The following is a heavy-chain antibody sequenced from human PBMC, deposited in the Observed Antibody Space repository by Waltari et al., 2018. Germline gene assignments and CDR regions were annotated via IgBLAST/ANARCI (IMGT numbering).Heavy chain of an antibody. Sequence: QVQLVQSGAEVKKPGSSVKVSCKASGGTFSSYAISWVRQAPGQGLEWMGGIIPIFGTANYAQKFQGRVTITADKSTSTAYMELSSLRSEDTAVYYCARPAPSIAVAGRVRGAFDIWGQGTMVTVSS. CDR3: ARPAPSIAVAGRVRGAFDI. V-gene: IGHV1-69*14. CDR1: GGTFSSYA. CDR2: IIPIFGTA. D-gene: IGHD6-19*01. J-gene: IGHJ3*02.